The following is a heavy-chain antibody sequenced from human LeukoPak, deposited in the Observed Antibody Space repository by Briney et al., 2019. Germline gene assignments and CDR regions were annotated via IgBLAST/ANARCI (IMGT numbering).Heavy chain of an antibody. D-gene: IGHD3-10*01. J-gene: IGHJ4*02. Sequence: SVKVSCKASGGTFSSYAISWVRQAPGQGREWMGRIIPIFGIANYAQKFQGRVTITADKSTSTAYRELSRLRSEDTAVYYCARDPEYGSGSFEVDYWGQGTLVTVSS. CDR3: ARDPEYGSGSFEVDY. CDR1: GGTFSSYA. V-gene: IGHV1-69*04. CDR2: IIPIFGIA.